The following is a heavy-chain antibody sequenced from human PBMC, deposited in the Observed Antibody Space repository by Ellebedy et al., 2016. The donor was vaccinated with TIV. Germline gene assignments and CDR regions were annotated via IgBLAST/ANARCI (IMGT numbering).Heavy chain of an antibody. CDR2: LNSNGRT. D-gene: IGHD2-8*01. CDR1: GFSLRNNH. J-gene: IGHJ3*01. V-gene: IGHV3-53*01. CDR3: AGDHAIKVAPPGHDAFDV. Sequence: GESLKISCAVSGFSLRNNHMNWVRQAPGQGLEWVSPLNSNGRTSHAESVRGRFTISRDNSRNFVFLQMNSLRPEDTATYYCAGDHAIKVAPPGHDAFDVWGQGTKVSVST.